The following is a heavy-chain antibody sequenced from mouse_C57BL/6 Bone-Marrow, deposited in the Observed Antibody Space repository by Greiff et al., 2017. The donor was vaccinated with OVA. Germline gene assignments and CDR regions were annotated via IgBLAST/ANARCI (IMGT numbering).Heavy chain of an antibody. J-gene: IGHJ3*01. CDR3: ARSRGNYFAY. CDR1: GFTFSDYY. V-gene: IGHV5-12*01. D-gene: IGHD2-1*01. Sequence: DVMLVESGGGLVQPGGSLKLSCAASGFTFSDYYMYWVRQTPEKRLEWVAYISNGGGSTYYPDTVKGRFTISRDNAKNTLYLQMSRLKSEDTAMYYCARSRGNYFAYWGQGTLVTVSA. CDR2: ISNGGGST.